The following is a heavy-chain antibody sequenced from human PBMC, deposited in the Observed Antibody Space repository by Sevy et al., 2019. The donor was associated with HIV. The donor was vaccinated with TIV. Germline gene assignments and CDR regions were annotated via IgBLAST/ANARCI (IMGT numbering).Heavy chain of an antibody. D-gene: IGHD3-9*01. V-gene: IGHV3-11*01. CDR1: GFTFSDYY. CDR3: ARDGYNYDILTGYYPNPHYGMDV. J-gene: IGHJ6*02. Sequence: GGSLRLSCAASGFTFSDYYMSWIRQAPGKGLERVSYISSSGSTIYYADSVKGRFTISRDNAKNSLYLQMNSLRAEDTAVYYCARDGYNYDILTGYYPNPHYGMDVWGQGTTVTVSS. CDR2: ISSSGSTI.